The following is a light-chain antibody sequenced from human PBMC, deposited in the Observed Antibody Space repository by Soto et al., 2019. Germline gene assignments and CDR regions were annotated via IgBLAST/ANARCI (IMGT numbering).Light chain of an antibody. V-gene: IGKV3-20*01. CDR1: ESITNKN. J-gene: IGKJ2*01. Sequence: EIVLTQSPGTLSLSPGERATLSCRASESITNKNIAWYQQKPGQAPRLLIYGASTRASGTPDRFSGGGSGTDFTLTLSRLEPEDFAVYYCQRYGTSRGTFGQGTKLEIK. CDR2: GAS. CDR3: QRYGTSRGT.